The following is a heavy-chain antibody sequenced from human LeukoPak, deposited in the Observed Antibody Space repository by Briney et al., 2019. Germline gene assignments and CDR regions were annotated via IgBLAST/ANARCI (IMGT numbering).Heavy chain of an antibody. J-gene: IGHJ4*02. CDR2: ISGGGGSK. CDR1: GFTFSNYA. CDR3: ARAYTSGWLYYFES. D-gene: IGHD6-19*01. Sequence: PGGSLRLSCAASGFTFSNYAMSWVRQAPGKGLEWVSDISGGGGSKYYADSVKGRFTISRDNSKNTLYLQMNSLRAEDTAVYYFARAYTSGWLYYFESWGQGTLVTASS. V-gene: IGHV3-23*01.